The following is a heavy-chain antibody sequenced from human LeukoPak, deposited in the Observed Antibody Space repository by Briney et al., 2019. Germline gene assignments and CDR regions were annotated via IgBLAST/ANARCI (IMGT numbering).Heavy chain of an antibody. D-gene: IGHD6-19*01. CDR3: ATAIAVACTVY. CDR2: IRYDGSNK. Sequence: PGGSLRLSSAASGFTFSSYGMHWVRQPPGTGLESVAVIRYDGSNKYYADPVKGRFTISRDNSKNTLYLQMNTLRAEDTAVYYCATAIAVACTVYWGQGTLVTVSS. V-gene: IGHV3-30*02. CDR1: GFTFSSYG. J-gene: IGHJ4*02.